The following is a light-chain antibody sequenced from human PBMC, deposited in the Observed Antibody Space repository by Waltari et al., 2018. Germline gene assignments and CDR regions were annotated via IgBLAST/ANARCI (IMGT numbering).Light chain of an antibody. CDR1: SSDVGSYKF. CDR2: EGT. CDR3: CSYAGRSTWV. J-gene: IGLJ3*02. Sequence: QSALTQPASVSGSPGQSITISCTGTSSDVGSYKFVSWYQQHPGKAPKLMIYEGTKRPSGVSNRFSGSKSGNTASLTISGLQAEDEADYYCCSYAGRSTWVFGGGTKLTVL. V-gene: IGLV2-23*01.